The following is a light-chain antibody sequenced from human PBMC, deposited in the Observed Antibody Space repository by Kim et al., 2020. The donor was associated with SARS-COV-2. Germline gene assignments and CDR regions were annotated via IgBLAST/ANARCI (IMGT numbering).Light chain of an antibody. CDR1: QDIRSY. V-gene: IGKV1-9*01. Sequence: AAVGDRVSITCRASQDIRSYLAWYQQKPGKAPKLLIHAASTLESGVPSRFSGSGSGAEFTLTINSLQPEDFATYYCQQLKTYPITFGQGTRLEIK. CDR2: AAS. CDR3: QQLKTYPIT. J-gene: IGKJ5*01.